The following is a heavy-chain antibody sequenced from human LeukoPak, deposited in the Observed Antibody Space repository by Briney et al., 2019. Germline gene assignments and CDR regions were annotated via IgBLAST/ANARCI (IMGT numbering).Heavy chain of an antibody. Sequence: SETLSLTCTVSGGSISSYYWSWIRQPPGKGLEWIGYIYYSGSTNYNPSLESRVTISVDTSKNQFSLKLSSVTAADTAVYYCARVAGGHYYYYYYMDVWGKGTTVTVSS. V-gene: IGHV4-59*01. J-gene: IGHJ6*03. CDR3: ARVAGGHYYYYYYMDV. D-gene: IGHD1-26*01. CDR2: IYYSGST. CDR1: GGSISSYY.